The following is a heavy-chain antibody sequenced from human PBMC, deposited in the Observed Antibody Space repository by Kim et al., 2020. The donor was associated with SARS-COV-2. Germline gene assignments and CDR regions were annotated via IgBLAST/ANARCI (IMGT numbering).Heavy chain of an antibody. D-gene: IGHD3-22*01. V-gene: IGHV3-7*01. CDR2: IKQDGSEK. Sequence: GGSLRLSCAASGFTFSSYWMSWVRQAPGKGLEWVANIKQDGSEKYYVDSVKGRFTISRDNAKNSLYLQMNSLRAEDTAVYYCARDSYYYDSSGYYLDYWGQGTLVTVSS. CDR3: ARDSYYYDSSGYYLDY. J-gene: IGHJ4*02. CDR1: GFTFSSYW.